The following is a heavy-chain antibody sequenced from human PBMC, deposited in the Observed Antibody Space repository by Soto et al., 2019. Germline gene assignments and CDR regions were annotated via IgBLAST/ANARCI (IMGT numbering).Heavy chain of an antibody. CDR2: INHSGST. D-gene: IGHD2-2*01. Sequence: SETLSVTYAVYGGYCGGYYWSWIRQHPGKGLEWIGEINHSGSTNYNPCLKSRVTISVDTSQNPFSLKLLSVTAADTAVYYCARACCNRDIVLVPAASGMDVWGQGTTDTVSS. J-gene: IGHJ6*02. CDR3: ARACCNRDIVLVPAASGMDV. CDR1: GGYCGGYY. V-gene: IGHV4-34*01.